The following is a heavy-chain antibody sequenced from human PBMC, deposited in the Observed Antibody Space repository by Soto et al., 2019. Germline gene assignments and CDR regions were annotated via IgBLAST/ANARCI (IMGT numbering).Heavy chain of an antibody. Sequence: SETLSLTCTVSGGSISSYYWSWIRQPPGKGLEWIGYIYYSGSTNYNPSLKSRVTISVDTSKNQFSLKLSSVTAADTAVYYCARDSAMYSSGWYYYYYMDVWGKGTTVTVSS. CDR1: GGSISSYY. CDR3: ARDSAMYSSGWYYYYYMDV. CDR2: IYYSGST. V-gene: IGHV4-59*01. J-gene: IGHJ6*03. D-gene: IGHD6-19*01.